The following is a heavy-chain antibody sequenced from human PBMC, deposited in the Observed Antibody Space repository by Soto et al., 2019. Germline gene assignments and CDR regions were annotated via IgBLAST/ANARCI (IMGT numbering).Heavy chain of an antibody. CDR3: ARSATDYSRFDY. J-gene: IGHJ4*02. D-gene: IGHD3-9*01. Sequence: QVQLVQSGAEVKKPGASVKVSCKASGYTFTRNAVHWVRQAPGQRLEGIGKIDAGNGNTKYSQKFQGRVTTTRDTSASAVYMELSTLESEDTSIYYCARSATDYSRFDYWGQGTLVTVSS. V-gene: IGHV1-3*01. CDR2: IDAGNGNT. CDR1: GYTFTRNA.